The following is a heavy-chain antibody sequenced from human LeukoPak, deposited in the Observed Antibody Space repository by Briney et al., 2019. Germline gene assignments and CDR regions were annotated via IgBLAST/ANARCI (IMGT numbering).Heavy chain of an antibody. CDR1: GFTFSSYS. J-gene: IGHJ1*01. Sequence: GGSLRLSCAASGFTFSSYSMNWVRQAPGKGLEWVSSISSSSSYIYYADSVKGRFTISRDNAKNSLYLRMNSLRAEDTAVYYCARGRSAVPTEYFQHWGQGTLVTVSS. V-gene: IGHV3-21*01. CDR3: ARGRSAVPTEYFQH. CDR2: ISSSSSYI.